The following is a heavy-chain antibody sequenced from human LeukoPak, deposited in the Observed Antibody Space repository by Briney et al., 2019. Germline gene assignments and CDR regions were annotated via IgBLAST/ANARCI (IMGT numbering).Heavy chain of an antibody. D-gene: IGHD2-2*01. J-gene: IGHJ5*02. Sequence: SETLSLTCIVSGASISSGDYYWSWIRQPPGKGLERIGSIYYSGSTFHYNPSLKSRVAISIDTSKNQFSLSLSPVTAADTAVYYCASTNCSRSSCFGANWFDPWGQGILVTVSS. V-gene: IGHV4-30-4*08. CDR2: IYYSGST. CDR3: ASTNCSRSSCFGANWFDP. CDR1: GASISSGDYY.